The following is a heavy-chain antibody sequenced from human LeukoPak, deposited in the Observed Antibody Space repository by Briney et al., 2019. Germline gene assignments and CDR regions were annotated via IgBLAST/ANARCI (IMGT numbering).Heavy chain of an antibody. CDR2: ISNNGGST. D-gene: IGHD3-10*01. CDR1: GFTFSSYA. J-gene: IGHJ3*02. CDR3: ARSPGEVVNPEYAFDI. V-gene: IGHV3-64*01. Sequence: GGSLRLSCAASGFTFSSYAMHWVRQAPGKGLEYVSAISNNGGSTYYANSVKGRFTISRDNSKNTLYLQVGSLRAEDMAVYYCARSPGEVVNPEYAFDIWGQGTMVTVSS.